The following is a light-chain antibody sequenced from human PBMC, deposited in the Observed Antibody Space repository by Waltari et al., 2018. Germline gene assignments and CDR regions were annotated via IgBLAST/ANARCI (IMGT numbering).Light chain of an antibody. Sequence: SELTQPPSVSVSPGPTARIACPGRKLGDNFACWYQQKPGQSPVLVIVQDSRRPSGIPERFSGSSSGSTATLTISGTQPMDEADYFCQTWDDTIVVFGGGTRLTVL. CDR3: QTWDDTIVV. V-gene: IGLV3-1*01. CDR2: QDS. J-gene: IGLJ2*01. CDR1: KLGDNF.